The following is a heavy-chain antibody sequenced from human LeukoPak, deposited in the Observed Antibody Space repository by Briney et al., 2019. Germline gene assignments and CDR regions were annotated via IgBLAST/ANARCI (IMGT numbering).Heavy chain of an antibody. V-gene: IGHV3-21*01. J-gene: IGHJ4*02. CDR2: ISPISTYI. D-gene: IGHD3-10*01. Sequence: GGSLRLSCAASGFSFSSYDMNWVRQAPGKGLEWVSSISPISTYIFYADSLKGRFTISRDNAKNSVYLEMNSLRAEDTAVYYCARLRFGKIGSYYSEYWGQGTLVIVSS. CDR1: GFSFSSYD. CDR3: ARLRFGKIGSYYSEY.